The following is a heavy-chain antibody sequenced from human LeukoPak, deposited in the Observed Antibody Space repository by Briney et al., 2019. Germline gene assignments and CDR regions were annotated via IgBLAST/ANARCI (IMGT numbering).Heavy chain of an antibody. CDR2: INHSGST. J-gene: IGHJ4*02. V-gene: IGHV4-34*01. D-gene: IGHD1-1*01. CDR3: AEEGTESH. CDR1: GGSFSGYY. Sequence: SSETLSLTCAVYGGSFSGYYWSWIRQPPGKGLEWIGEINHSGSTNYNPSLKSRVTISVDTSKNQFSLKLSSVTAADTAVYHCAEEGTESHWGQGTLVTVSS.